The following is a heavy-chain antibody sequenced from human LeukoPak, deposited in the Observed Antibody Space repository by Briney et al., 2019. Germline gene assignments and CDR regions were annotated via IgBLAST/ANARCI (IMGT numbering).Heavy chain of an antibody. CDR3: ARVLHIAAAGTGWFDP. V-gene: IGHV1-46*01. Sequence: ASVTVSCKASGYTFTSYYMHWVRQAPGQGLEWMGIINPSGGSTSYAQKFQGRVTMTRDTSTSTVYTELSSLRSEDTAVYYCARVLHIAAAGTGWFDPWGQGTLVTVSS. D-gene: IGHD6-13*01. CDR2: INPSGGST. CDR1: GYTFTSYY. J-gene: IGHJ5*02.